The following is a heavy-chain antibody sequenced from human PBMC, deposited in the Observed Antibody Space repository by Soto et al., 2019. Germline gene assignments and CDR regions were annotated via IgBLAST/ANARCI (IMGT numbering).Heavy chain of an antibody. CDR3: ARSYSSGWEFDY. V-gene: IGHV3-11*01. Sequence: PGGSLRLSCVASGFTFSNYYISWIRQAPGKGLEWVSYISITGRTIYYADSVKGRFTVSRDNAQNSLSLKLNSLRVEDTAVYYCARSYSSGWEFDYWGQGTQVTVSS. CDR1: GFTFSNYY. CDR2: ISITGRTI. D-gene: IGHD6-19*01. J-gene: IGHJ4*02.